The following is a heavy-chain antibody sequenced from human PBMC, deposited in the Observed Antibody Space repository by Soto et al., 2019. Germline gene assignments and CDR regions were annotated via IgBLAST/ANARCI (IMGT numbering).Heavy chain of an antibody. CDR3: ARDSGGDYDFWSVDYYMDV. J-gene: IGHJ6*03. Sequence: DVQLVESGGGLVKPGGSLRLSCAASGFTFSSYSMNWVRQAPGKGLEWVSSISSSSSYIYYADSVKGRFTISRDNAKNSLYLQMNSLRAEDTAVYYCARDSGGDYDFWSVDYYMDVWGKGTTVTVSS. V-gene: IGHV3-21*01. CDR1: GFTFSSYS. D-gene: IGHD3-3*01. CDR2: ISSSSSYI.